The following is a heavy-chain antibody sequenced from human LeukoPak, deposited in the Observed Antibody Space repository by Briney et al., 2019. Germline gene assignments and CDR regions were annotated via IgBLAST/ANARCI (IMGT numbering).Heavy chain of an antibody. J-gene: IGHJ4*02. V-gene: IGHV3-30*03. CDR1: GFTFSSYG. CDR2: ISYDGSNK. CDR3: ATYDFWSGYPFPYFDY. Sequence: GGSLRLSCAASGFTFSSYGMHWVRQAPGKGLEWVAVISYDGSNKYYAESVKGRFTISRDNSKNTLYLQMNSLRAEDTAVYYCATYDFWSGYPFPYFDYWGQGNLVNVSS. D-gene: IGHD3-3*01.